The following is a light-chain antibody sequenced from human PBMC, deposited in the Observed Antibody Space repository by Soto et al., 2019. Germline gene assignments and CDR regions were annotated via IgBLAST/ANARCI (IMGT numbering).Light chain of an antibody. CDR2: GAF. J-gene: IGKJ1*01. V-gene: IGKV3-20*01. CDR1: QSVTSSY. CDR3: QQYGSSPPTWT. Sequence: EIVLTQSPGTLSLSPGERATLSCRASQSVTSSYLVWYQQKPGQAPRLLIYGAFNRATGIPDRFSGSGSGTDFTLTISRLEPEDFAMYYCQQYGSSPPTWTFGQGTKVDIK.